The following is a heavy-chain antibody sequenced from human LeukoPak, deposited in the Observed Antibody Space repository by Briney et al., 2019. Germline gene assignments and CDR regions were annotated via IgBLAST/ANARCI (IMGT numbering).Heavy chain of an antibody. V-gene: IGHV4-59*01. Sequence: SETLSLXCTVSGGSISSYYWSWIRPPPGKGLEWIGYIYYSGSTNYNPSLKSRVTISIDTSKNQFSLKLSSVTAADTAVYYCARGETYYYDSSGYNNWFDPWGQGTLVTVSS. D-gene: IGHD3-22*01. CDR2: IYYSGST. CDR3: ARGETYYYDSSGYNNWFDP. CDR1: GGSISSYY. J-gene: IGHJ5*02.